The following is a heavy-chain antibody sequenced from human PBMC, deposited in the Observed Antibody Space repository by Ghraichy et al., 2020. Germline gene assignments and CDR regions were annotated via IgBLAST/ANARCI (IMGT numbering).Heavy chain of an antibody. Sequence: GGSLRLSCAASGFTVSSNYMSWVRQAPGKGLEWVSVIYSGGSTYYADSVKGRFTISRDNSKNTLYLQMNSLRAEDTAVYYCARKLDSSGYYAEVENTPFDIWGQGTMVTVSS. J-gene: IGHJ3*02. D-gene: IGHD3-22*01. CDR2: IYSGGST. CDR1: GFTVSSNY. CDR3: ARKLDSSGYYAEVENTPFDI. V-gene: IGHV3-53*01.